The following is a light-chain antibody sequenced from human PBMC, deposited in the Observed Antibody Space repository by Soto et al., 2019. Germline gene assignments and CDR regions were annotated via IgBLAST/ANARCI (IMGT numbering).Light chain of an antibody. V-gene: IGKV3-15*01. CDR1: QSVSSN. Sequence: EIVMTQSPATLSVSPGERASLSCRASQSVSSNLAWYQQKPGQAPRLLIYGASTRATGIPARFSGSGSGTEFTLTISSLQSEDFATYYCLQDYSYPLTFGGGTRLEIK. J-gene: IGKJ5*01. CDR2: GAS. CDR3: LQDYSYPLT.